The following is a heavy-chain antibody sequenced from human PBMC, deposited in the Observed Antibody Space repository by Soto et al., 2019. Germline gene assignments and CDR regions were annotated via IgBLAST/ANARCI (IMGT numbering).Heavy chain of an antibody. CDR2: ISGSGGST. Sequence: GGSLRLSCAAPGFTFSSYAMSWVRQAPGKGLEWVSAISGSGGSTYYADSVKGRFTISRDNSKNTLYLQMNSLRAEDTAVYYCAKSFLNYVLFGPWFDPWGQGTLVTVSS. D-gene: IGHD2-21*01. V-gene: IGHV3-23*01. J-gene: IGHJ5*02. CDR3: AKSFLNYVLFGPWFDP. CDR1: GFTFSSYA.